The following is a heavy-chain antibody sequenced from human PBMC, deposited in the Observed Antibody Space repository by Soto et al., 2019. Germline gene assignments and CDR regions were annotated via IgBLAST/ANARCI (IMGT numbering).Heavy chain of an antibody. CDR1: GFSFRGHW. Sequence: GGSLRLSCAASGFSFRGHWMGWVRQAPGKGLELVANIKQDGSEKYYADSVKGRFTISRDNAKKSLYLQMDSLRAEDTAVYYCASWTYNSGWYLGSWGQGTLVTVSS. D-gene: IGHD6-19*01. CDR3: ASWTYNSGWYLGS. J-gene: IGHJ4*02. CDR2: IKQDGSEK. V-gene: IGHV3-7*03.